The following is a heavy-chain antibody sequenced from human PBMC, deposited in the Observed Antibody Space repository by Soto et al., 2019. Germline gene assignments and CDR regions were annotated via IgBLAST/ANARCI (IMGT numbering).Heavy chain of an antibody. Sequence: QVQLQESGPGLVKPSGTLSLTCAVSGGSITSSNWWSWVRQAPGKGLEWIGEIYHSGTTNFNPSLKSRVNISVDKPMDHLALKLCAVPAADTAVYYCATGRSAVIDSWGQGTLVPVSS. J-gene: IGHJ4*02. CDR3: ATGRSAVIDS. CDR1: GGSITSSNW. V-gene: IGHV4-4*02. CDR2: IYHSGTT.